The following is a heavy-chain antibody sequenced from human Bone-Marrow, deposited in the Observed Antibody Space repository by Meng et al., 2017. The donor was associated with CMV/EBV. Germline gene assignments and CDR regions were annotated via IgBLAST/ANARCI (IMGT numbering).Heavy chain of an antibody. CDR3: ARAEVGALIDY. CDR1: GYTFTSYG. D-gene: IGHD1-26*01. CDR2: MNPNSGNT. V-gene: IGHV1-8*01. Sequence: CKASGYTFTSYGIDWVRQATGQGLEWMGWMNPNSGNTGYAQKFQGRVTMTRNTSISTAYMELSSLRSEDTAVYYCARAEVGALIDYWGQGTLVTVSS. J-gene: IGHJ4*02.